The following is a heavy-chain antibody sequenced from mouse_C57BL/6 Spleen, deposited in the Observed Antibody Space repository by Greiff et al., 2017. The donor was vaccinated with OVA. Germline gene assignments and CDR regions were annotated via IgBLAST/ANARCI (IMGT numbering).Heavy chain of an antibody. J-gene: IGHJ2*01. D-gene: IGHD2-2*01. V-gene: IGHV1-80*01. Sequence: QVQLKQSGAELVKPGASVKISCKASGYAFSSYWLNWVKQRPGKGLEWIGQIYPGDGDTNYNGKFKGKATLTADKSSSTAYMQLSSLTSEDSAVYFCAKKGGDGYDRYYFDYWGQGTTLTVSS. CDR1: GYAFSSYW. CDR3: AKKGGDGYDRYYFDY. CDR2: IYPGDGDT.